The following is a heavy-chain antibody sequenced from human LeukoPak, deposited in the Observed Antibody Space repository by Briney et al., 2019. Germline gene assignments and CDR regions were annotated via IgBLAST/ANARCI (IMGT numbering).Heavy chain of an antibody. V-gene: IGHV4-61*02. CDR2: LYTSGST. CDR1: GDSISSGSYS. Sequence: PSQTLFLTFSVSGDSISSGSYSSSCIRQPAVKGLEWIGRLYTSGSTNYNPSLKSRVNISVDTSKNQFSLELSSVTAADTAVYYCARTYYYYYYMDVWGKGTTVTVSS. CDR3: ARTYYYYYYMDV. J-gene: IGHJ6*03.